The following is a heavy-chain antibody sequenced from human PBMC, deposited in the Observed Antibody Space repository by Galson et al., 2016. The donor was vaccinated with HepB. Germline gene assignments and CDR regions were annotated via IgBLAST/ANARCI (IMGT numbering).Heavy chain of an antibody. CDR2: IANSGST. D-gene: IGHD6-13*01. Sequence: ETLSLTCSVSGDSITIARYFWGWIRQSPTRGLEWIGTIANSGSTYYNPSLRSRVSISVDTSRNQFSLKLNSVTAADTALYYCVRDEYNISWYKYWGQGTLVTVSS. CDR3: VRDEYNISWYKY. J-gene: IGHJ4*02. CDR1: GDSITIARYF. V-gene: IGHV4-39*02.